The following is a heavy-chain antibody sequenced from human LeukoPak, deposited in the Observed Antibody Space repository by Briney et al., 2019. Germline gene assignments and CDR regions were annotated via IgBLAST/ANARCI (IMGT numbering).Heavy chain of an antibody. Sequence: NPSETLSLTCTVSSGSMSTDYWSWIRQPAGKGLEWIGRIYTSGSTNYNPSLKSRVTMSVDTSKNQFSLKLSSVTAADTAVYYCARDKPPRVDTGMLTRDYVGMDVWGQGTTVTVSS. V-gene: IGHV4-4*07. D-gene: IGHD5-18*01. CDR2: IYTSGST. CDR1: SGSMSTDY. CDR3: ARDKPPRVDTGMLTRDYVGMDV. J-gene: IGHJ6*02.